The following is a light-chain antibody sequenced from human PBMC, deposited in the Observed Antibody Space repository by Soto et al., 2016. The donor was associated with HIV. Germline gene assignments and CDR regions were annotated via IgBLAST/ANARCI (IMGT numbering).Light chain of an antibody. Sequence: ELTQPPSVSVAPGETARITCGGNNIGRTGVHWYQQRPGQAPILVVYDGRDRPSGIPGRFSGSNSGNTATLIITGVEAGDEAGYYCQVWDSRSDHWVFGGGTTLTVL. CDR1: NIGRTG. V-gene: IGLV3-21*02. CDR2: DGR. J-gene: IGLJ3*02. CDR3: QVWDSRSDHWV.